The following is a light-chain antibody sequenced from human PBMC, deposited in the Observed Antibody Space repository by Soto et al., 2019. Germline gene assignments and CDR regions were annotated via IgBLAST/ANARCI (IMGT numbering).Light chain of an antibody. CDR1: QSLVHSDGNTY. Sequence: DVVMTQSPLSLPVTLGQPASISCRSSQSLVHSDGNTYLNWFQQRPGQSPRRLIYKVSNRDSGVPDRFSGSGSGTDFTLKISRVEAEDVGVYYCMQGTHWPAFTFGGGTKVDIK. J-gene: IGKJ4*01. CDR3: MQGTHWPAFT. CDR2: KVS. V-gene: IGKV2-30*02.